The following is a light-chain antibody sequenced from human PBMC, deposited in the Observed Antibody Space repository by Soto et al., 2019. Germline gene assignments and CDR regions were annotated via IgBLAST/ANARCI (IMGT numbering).Light chain of an antibody. CDR3: CSYAGSYTFYV. CDR1: SSDVGGYNY. V-gene: IGLV2-11*01. Sequence: QPRSVSGSPGQSVTISCTGTSSDVGGYNYVSWYQQHPGKAPKLMIYDVSKRPSGVPDRFSGSKSGNTASLTISGLQAEDEADYYCCSYAGSYTFYVFGTGTKVTVL. J-gene: IGLJ1*01. CDR2: DVS.